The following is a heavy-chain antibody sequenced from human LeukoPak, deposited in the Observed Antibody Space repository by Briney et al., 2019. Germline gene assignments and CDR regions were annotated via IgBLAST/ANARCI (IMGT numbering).Heavy chain of an antibody. V-gene: IGHV4-59*08. CDR3: ARQRGYHYDSTTNRFSDL. D-gene: IGHD3-22*01. CDR1: GASISSYY. J-gene: IGHJ5*02. Sequence: PSETLSLTCTVSGASISSYYWSWIRQPPGKGLEWIGYIYYSGNTNYNPSLKSRVTISVDTSKNQFSLKLSSVTAADTAVYFCARQRGYHYDSTTNRFSDLWGQGTRVTVSS. CDR2: IYYSGNT.